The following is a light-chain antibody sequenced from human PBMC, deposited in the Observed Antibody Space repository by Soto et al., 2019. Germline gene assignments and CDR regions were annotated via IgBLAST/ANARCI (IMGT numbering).Light chain of an antibody. V-gene: IGLV1-44*01. CDR3: ATWDDSLSVV. J-gene: IGLJ3*02. CDR1: SSNIGINT. Sequence: QLVLTQPPSASGTPGQRVTISCSGSSSNIGINTVNWFQQLPGTAPKVLIYYDNQRPSGVPDRFSGSRSGTSASLAISGLQSEDEADYYCATWDDSLSVVFGGGTKLTVL. CDR2: YDN.